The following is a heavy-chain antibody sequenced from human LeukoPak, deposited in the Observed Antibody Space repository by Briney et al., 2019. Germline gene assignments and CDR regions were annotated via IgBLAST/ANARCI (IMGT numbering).Heavy chain of an antibody. CDR3: ARDHGRYSSSSYY. CDR1: GFTFSSYA. V-gene: IGHV3-23*01. D-gene: IGHD6-6*01. Sequence: GGSLRLSCAASGFTFSSYAMSWVRQAPGKGLEWVSAISGSGGSTYYADSVKGRFTISRDNSKNTLYLQMNSLRAEDTAVYYCARDHGRYSSSSYYWGQGTLVTVSS. CDR2: ISGSGGST. J-gene: IGHJ4*02.